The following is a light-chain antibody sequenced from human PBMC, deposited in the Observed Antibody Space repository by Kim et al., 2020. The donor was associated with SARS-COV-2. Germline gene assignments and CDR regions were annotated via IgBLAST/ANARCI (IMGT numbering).Light chain of an antibody. V-gene: IGLV3-1*01. CDR1: KSGDKY. CDR3: QACGSSTVV. J-gene: IGLJ2*01. Sequence: SYELTQPPSVSVSPGQTASITCSGDKSGDKYACWYQQKPGQSPVLVIYQDSKRPSGIPERFSGSNSGNTATLTISGTQAMDEADYYCQACGSSTVVFGGGTQLTVL. CDR2: QDS.